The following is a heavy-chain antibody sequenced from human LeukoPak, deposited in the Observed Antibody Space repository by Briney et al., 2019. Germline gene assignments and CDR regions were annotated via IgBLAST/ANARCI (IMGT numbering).Heavy chain of an antibody. V-gene: IGHV4-59*12. CDR3: ARPLATVTRWFDP. D-gene: IGHD4-17*01. CDR2: IHYSGST. J-gene: IGHJ5*02. CDR1: GGSINGYY. Sequence: SETLSLTCTVSGGSINGYYWSWIRQPPGQGLEWIGYIHYSGSTNYNPSLKSRVTISVDTSKNQFSLKLCSVTAADTAVYYCARPLATVTRWFDPWGQGTLVTVSS.